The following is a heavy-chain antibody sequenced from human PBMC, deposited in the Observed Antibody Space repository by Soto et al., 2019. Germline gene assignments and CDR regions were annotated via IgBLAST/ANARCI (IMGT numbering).Heavy chain of an antibody. CDR3: ARVGQNGYDFDFDY. D-gene: IGHD5-12*01. CDR1: GFTFSLYG. J-gene: IGHJ4*02. V-gene: IGHV3-33*01. Sequence: QVQLFQSGGGVVQPGGSLRLSCAASGFTFSLYGMHWVRQAPGEGLEWVAVIWNDGSEKNYADSVKGRFTLSGDSSKNTLYLEMNSLRVEDTAVYYCARVGQNGYDFDFDYWGQGTLVSVSS. CDR2: IWNDGSEK.